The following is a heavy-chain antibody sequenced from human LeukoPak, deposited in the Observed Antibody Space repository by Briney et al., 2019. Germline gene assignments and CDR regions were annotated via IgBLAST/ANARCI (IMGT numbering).Heavy chain of an antibody. Sequence: GGSLRLSCAASGFTFSSYNMNWVRQAPGKGLDWVSFISSSGSSITYADSVKGRFTISRDNAKNSLYLQMNSLRAEDTAVFYCARGTGIAVASDFDLWGQGTLVTVSS. J-gene: IGHJ4*02. CDR1: GFTFSSYN. V-gene: IGHV3-21*01. D-gene: IGHD6-19*01. CDR3: ARGTGIAVASDFDL. CDR2: ISSSGSSI.